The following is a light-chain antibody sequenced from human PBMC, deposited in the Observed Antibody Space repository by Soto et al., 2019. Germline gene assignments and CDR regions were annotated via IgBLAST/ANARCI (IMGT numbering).Light chain of an antibody. CDR1: QSITTY. V-gene: IGKV1-39*01. CDR3: QKLHNFPLT. J-gene: IGKJ5*01. Sequence: DIQMTQSPCSLSASVVDRVTITCRASQSITTYLNWYRQKPGKAPKLLIYAASSLQSGVPSRFSGSGYGTEFTLTISSLQPDDFASYYCQKLHNFPLTFGQGTRLEIK. CDR2: AAS.